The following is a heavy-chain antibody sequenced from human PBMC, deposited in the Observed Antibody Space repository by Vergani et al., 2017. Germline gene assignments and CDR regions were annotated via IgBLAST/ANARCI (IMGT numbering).Heavy chain of an antibody. D-gene: IGHD6-13*01. CDR2: IYHSGST. J-gene: IGHJ5*02. V-gene: IGHV4-4*02. CDR1: GGSISSSNW. Sequence: QVQLQESGPGLVKPSGTLSLTCAVSGGSISSSNWWSWVRQPPGKGLEWIGEIYHSGSTTYNPSIKTRITIPVDKSKNQFSLKLSSVTAADTAVYYCARGRKASAEGTLDPWGQGTLVTVSS. CDR3: ARGRKASAEGTLDP.